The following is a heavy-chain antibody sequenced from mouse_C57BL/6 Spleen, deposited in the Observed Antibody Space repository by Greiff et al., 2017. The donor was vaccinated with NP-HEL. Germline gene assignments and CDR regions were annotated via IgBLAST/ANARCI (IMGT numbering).Heavy chain of an antibody. Sequence: VQLKESGPGMVKPSQSLSLTCTVTGYSITSGYDWHWIRHFPGNKLEWMGYISYSGSTNYNPSLKSRISITHDTSKNHFFLKLNSVTTEDTATYYCARAPSDYYGSSRYWYFDVWGTGTTVTVSS. V-gene: IGHV3-1*01. D-gene: IGHD1-1*01. CDR2: ISYSGST. CDR3: ARAPSDYYGSSRYWYFDV. J-gene: IGHJ1*03. CDR1: GYSITSGYD.